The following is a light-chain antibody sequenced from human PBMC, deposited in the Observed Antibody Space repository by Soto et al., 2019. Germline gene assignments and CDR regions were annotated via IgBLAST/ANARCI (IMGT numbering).Light chain of an antibody. CDR2: STD. J-gene: IGLJ7*01. CDR1: TSNIGTNY. V-gene: IGLV1-47*02. Sequence: QSVLTQPPSASGTPGQRVTISCSGTTSNIGTNYVYWYQQLPGMAPKLVMYSTDRRPSGVPCRFSGSKSGTSAFLAITGLGAEDDANCDCSACDVSLSYPLFGGGTQLTVL. CDR3: SACDVSLSYPL.